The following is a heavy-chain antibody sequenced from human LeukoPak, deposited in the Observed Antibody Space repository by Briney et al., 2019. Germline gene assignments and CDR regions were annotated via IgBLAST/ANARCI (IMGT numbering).Heavy chain of an antibody. D-gene: IGHD7-27*01. CDR2: INAGNGNT. J-gene: IGHJ4*02. V-gene: IGHV1-3*01. Sequence: ASVKVSCKASGYTFISYAIHWVRQAPGQRLEWMGWINAGNGNTKYSQKFQGKVTITRDTSATTAYMELSSLRSEDTAVYHCASLDWGVSDFDYWGQGTLVTVSS. CDR1: GYTFISYA. CDR3: ASLDWGVSDFDY.